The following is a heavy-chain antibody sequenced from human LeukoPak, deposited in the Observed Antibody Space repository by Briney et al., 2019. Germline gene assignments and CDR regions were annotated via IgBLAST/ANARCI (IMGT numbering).Heavy chain of an antibody. CDR2: ISYDGSNK. V-gene: IGHV3-30-3*01. CDR1: GFTFSSYA. CDR3: ARDHYSSSWYLYYYYGMDV. J-gene: IGHJ6*02. Sequence: GGSLRLSCAASGFTFSSYAMHWVRQAPGKGLEWVAVISYDGSNKYYADSVKGRFTISRDSSKNTLYLQMNSLRAEDTAVYYCARDHYSSSWYLYYYYGMDVWGQGTTVTVSS. D-gene: IGHD6-13*01.